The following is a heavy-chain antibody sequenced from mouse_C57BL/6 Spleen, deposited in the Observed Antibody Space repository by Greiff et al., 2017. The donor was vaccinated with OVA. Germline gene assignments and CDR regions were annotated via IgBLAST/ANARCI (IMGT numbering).Heavy chain of an antibody. V-gene: IGHV10-1*01. CDR2: IRSKSNNYAT. CDR3: VRQRGTGGYYFDY. D-gene: IGHD3-3*01. Sequence: VQLKESGGGLVQPKGSLKLSCAASGFSFNTYAMNWVRQAPGKGLEWVARIRSKSNNYATYYADSVKDRFTISRDDSESMLYLQMNNLKTEDTAMYYCVRQRGTGGYYFDYWGQGTTLTVSS. CDR1: GFSFNTYA. J-gene: IGHJ2*01.